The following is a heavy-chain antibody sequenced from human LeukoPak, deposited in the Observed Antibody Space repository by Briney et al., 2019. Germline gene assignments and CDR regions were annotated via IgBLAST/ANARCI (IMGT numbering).Heavy chain of an antibody. D-gene: IGHD3-22*01. J-gene: IGHJ6*02. Sequence: SETLSLTCAVYGGSFSGYYWSWIRQPPGKGLEWIGEINHSGITNYNPSLKSRVTISGDTSKNQFSLKVSSVTAADTAVYYCARGYEGYYYYYGMDVWGQGTTVTVSS. CDR1: GGSFSGYY. CDR3: ARGYEGYYYYYGMDV. V-gene: IGHV4-34*01. CDR2: INHSGIT.